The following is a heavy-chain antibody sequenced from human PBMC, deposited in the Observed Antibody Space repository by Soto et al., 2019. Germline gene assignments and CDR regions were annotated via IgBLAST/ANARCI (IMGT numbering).Heavy chain of an antibody. CDR2: IYYSGST. J-gene: IGHJ5*02. D-gene: IGHD3-22*01. CDR3: AREITMKGWFDP. CDR1: GDSIRSGGYY. Sequence: SETLSLTCTVSGDSIRSGGYYWSWIRQHPGKGLEWIGYIYYSGSTYNNPSLKSRVDISVDTSKNQLSLKLSSVTAADTAIYYCAREITMKGWFDPWGQGTLVTVSS. V-gene: IGHV4-31*03.